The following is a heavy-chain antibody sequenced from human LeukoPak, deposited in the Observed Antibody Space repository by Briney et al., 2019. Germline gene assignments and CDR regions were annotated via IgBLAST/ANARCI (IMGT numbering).Heavy chain of an antibody. Sequence: SETLSLTCAVYGGSFSGYYWSWIRQPPGKGLEWIGEINHSGSTNYNPSLKSRVTISVDTSKNQFSLKLSSVTAADTAVYYRARGWVGSTRRDAFDIWGQGTMVTVSS. D-gene: IGHD2-2*01. CDR2: INHSGST. J-gene: IGHJ3*02. CDR3: ARGWVGSTRRDAFDI. V-gene: IGHV4-34*01. CDR1: GGSFSGYY.